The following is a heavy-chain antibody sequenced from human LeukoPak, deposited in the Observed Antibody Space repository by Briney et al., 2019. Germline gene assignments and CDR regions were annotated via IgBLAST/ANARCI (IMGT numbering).Heavy chain of an antibody. CDR1: GFTFSNYA. Sequence: PGGSLRLSCAASGFTFSNYAMSCVRQAPGKGLEWVSTISGGGGSTYYADSVKGRFTISRDNSKNTLYLQMNSLRAEDTAVYYCARDLNRAGDTWGQGTMVTVSS. V-gene: IGHV3-23*01. D-gene: IGHD3-10*01. J-gene: IGHJ3*02. CDR2: ISGGGGST. CDR3: ARDLNRAGDT.